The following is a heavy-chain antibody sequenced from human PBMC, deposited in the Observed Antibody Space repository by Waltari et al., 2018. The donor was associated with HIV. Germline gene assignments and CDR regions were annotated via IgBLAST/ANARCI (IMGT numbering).Heavy chain of an antibody. CDR1: GFTFNNHG. J-gene: IGHJ4*02. V-gene: IGHV3-30*18. CDR3: AKDRAFFQVGYSII. Sequence: QVQLVESGGGVVQPGRSLRLSCAASGFTFNNHGIHWVRQAPGKGLEWVAVISYDRSTKDYADSVKGRFTSSRDNSKKTVYLQMNSLRAEDTAVYYCAKDRAFFQVGYSIIWGQGTLVTVSS. D-gene: IGHD5-12*01. CDR2: ISYDRSTK.